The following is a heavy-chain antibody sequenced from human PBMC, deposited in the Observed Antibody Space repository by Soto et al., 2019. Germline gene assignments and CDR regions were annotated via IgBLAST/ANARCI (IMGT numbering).Heavy chain of an antibody. V-gene: IGHV3-33*01. J-gene: IGHJ4*02. Sequence: PGGSLRLSCAASGFTFSSYGMHWVRQAPGKGLEWVAVIWYDGSNKYYADSVKGRFTISRDNSKNTLYLQMNSLRAEDTAVYYCARRYSSGCIDYWGQGTLVTVSS. CDR1: GFTFSSYG. CDR3: ARRYSSGCIDY. D-gene: IGHD6-19*01. CDR2: IWYDGSNK.